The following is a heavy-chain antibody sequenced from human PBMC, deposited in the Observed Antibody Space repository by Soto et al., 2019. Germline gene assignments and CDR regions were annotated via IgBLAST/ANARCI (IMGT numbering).Heavy chain of an antibody. CDR3: ARAVLDSSGYRFDY. CDR2: IYYSGST. V-gene: IGHV4-39*07. Sequence: PSETLSLTCTVSGGSISSSSYYWGWIRQPPGKGLEWIGSIYYSGSTYYNPSLKSRVTISVDTSKNQFSLKLSSVTAADTAVYYCARAVLDSSGYRFDYWGQGTLVTVSS. D-gene: IGHD3-22*01. CDR1: GGSISSSSYY. J-gene: IGHJ4*02.